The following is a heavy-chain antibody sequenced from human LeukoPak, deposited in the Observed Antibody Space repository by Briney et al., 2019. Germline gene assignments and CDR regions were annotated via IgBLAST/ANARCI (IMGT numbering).Heavy chain of an antibody. CDR2: ISDEGNNK. Sequence: GGSLRVSCAASGFTFTNFAVHWGREAPGEGVGWVRVISDEGNNKYFADSVKGRFTISRDNTKNTLYLQMNSLRAEDTAVYYCAKGGPHYGSGSYYAFDYWGQATLVTVSP. D-gene: IGHD3-10*01. CDR3: AKGGPHYGSGSYYAFDY. J-gene: IGHJ4*02. V-gene: IGHV3-30*18. CDR1: GFTFTNFA.